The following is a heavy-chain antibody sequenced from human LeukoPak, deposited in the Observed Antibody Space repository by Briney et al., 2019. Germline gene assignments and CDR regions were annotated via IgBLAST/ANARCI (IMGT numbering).Heavy chain of an antibody. Sequence: ASETLSLTCVVYGGPFSDYYWTWIRQPPGKGLEWIGEINESGATKYNPSLKSRLTMSADTSKNQFSLNLSSVTAADTAVYSCARLSGPALYGSGSHFVDVWGKGTTVTVSS. J-gene: IGHJ6*04. CDR3: ARLSGPALYGSGSHFVDV. CDR1: GGPFSDYY. CDR2: INESGAT. D-gene: IGHD3-10*01. V-gene: IGHV4-34*01.